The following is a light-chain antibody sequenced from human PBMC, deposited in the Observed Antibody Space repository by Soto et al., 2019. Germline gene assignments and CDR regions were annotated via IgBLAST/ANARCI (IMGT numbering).Light chain of an antibody. CDR2: AAS. Sequence: DLQLTQSPSTLSPSVRDKGTVTCRASQGISNYLAWYQQKPGKDPTLLLYAASSLQSGVPPTCSSSGCGTAFSLLISSLQPDDFATYYCQQSYSTPPGTFGQGTKVDI. J-gene: IGKJ1*01. CDR1: QGISNY. V-gene: IGKV1-39*01. CDR3: QQSYSTPPGT.